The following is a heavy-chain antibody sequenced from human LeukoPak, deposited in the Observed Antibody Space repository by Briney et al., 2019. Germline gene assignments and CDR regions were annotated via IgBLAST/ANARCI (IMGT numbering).Heavy chain of an antibody. CDR3: ARDRGTWNDDGFDY. V-gene: IGHV4-4*07. D-gene: IGHD1-1*01. Sequence: PSETLPLTCTVSGGSISRYYWSWIRQPAGKGLEWIGRIYISGSTNYNPSLKSRVTMSVDTSKNQFSLKLSSVTAADTAVYYCARDRGTWNDDGFDYWGQGTLVTVSS. CDR1: GGSISRYY. J-gene: IGHJ4*02. CDR2: IYISGST.